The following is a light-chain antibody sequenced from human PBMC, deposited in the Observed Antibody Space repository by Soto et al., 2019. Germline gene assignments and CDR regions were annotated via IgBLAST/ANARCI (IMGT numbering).Light chain of an antibody. Sequence: VVLTKSPATLSLSTGERATLSCRASQSVSSYLAWYQQKPGQAPRLLIYGAFNRATGIPARFSGSGSGTDFTLTISSLEPEDSAIYYCQQRNIWPPVTFGQGTRLEI. CDR1: QSVSSY. J-gene: IGKJ5*01. CDR2: GAF. V-gene: IGKV3-11*01. CDR3: QQRNIWPPVT.